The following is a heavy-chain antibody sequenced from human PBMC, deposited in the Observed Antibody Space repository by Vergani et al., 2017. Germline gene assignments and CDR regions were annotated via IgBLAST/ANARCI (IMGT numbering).Heavy chain of an antibody. Sequence: QVQLQESGPGLVKPSETLSLTCTVSGGSISSYYWSWIRQPPGKGLEWIGYIYYSGSTNYNPSLKSRLTISVDTSKNQFSLKLSSVTAADSAVYYCARLAEYWGQGTLVTVSS. CDR3: ARLAEY. J-gene: IGHJ4*02. CDR2: IYYSGST. V-gene: IGHV4-59*01. CDR1: GGSISSYY.